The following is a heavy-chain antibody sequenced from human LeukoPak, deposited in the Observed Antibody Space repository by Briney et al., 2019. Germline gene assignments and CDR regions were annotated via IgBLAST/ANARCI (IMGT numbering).Heavy chain of an antibody. V-gene: IGHV4-34*01. D-gene: IGHD6-6*01. CDR1: GGSFSGYY. CDR2: INHSGST. Sequence: KPSETLSLTCAVYGGSFSGYYWSWIRHPPGKGLEWIGEINHSGSTNYNPSLKSRVTISVDTSKNQFSLKLSSVTAADTAVYYCARGWYSSSNYYYYYMDVWGKGTTVTVSS. CDR3: ARGWYSSSNYYYYYMDV. J-gene: IGHJ6*03.